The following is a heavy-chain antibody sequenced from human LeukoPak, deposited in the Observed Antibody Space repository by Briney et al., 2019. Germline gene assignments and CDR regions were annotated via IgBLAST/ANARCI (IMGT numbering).Heavy chain of an antibody. CDR2: IKLDGSEK. D-gene: IGHD3/OR15-3a*01. CDR3: ARDQYDTWSRRGNFDS. V-gene: IGHV3-7*03. CDR1: GFSFGKYW. J-gene: IGHJ4*02. Sequence: GGSLRLSCVASGFSFGKYWMSWVRQAPGKGLEWVANIKLDGSEKNYVDSVKGRFTISRDNTKNSLYLQMNSLRAEDTAVFYCARDQYDTWSRRGNFDSWGQGTLVTVSS.